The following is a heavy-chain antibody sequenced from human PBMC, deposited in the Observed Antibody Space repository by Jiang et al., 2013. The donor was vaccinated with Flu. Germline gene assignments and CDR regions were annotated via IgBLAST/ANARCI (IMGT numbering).Heavy chain of an antibody. J-gene: IGHJ4*02. Sequence: KPTQTLTLTCTFSGFSVTTTGVGVGWIRQPPGKALEWLALIYWDDDKRYSPSLKNRLTITKDTSKNQVVLRMTNMDPVDTATYYCAQYDYDGGYFDYWGQGVLVTVSS. CDR3: AQYDYDGGYFDY. D-gene: IGHD4-23*01. V-gene: IGHV2-5*02. CDR2: IYWDDDK. CDR1: GFSVTTTGVG.